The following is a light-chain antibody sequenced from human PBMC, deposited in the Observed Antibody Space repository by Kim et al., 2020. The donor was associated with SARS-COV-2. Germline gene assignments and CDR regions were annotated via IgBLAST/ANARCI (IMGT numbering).Light chain of an antibody. V-gene: IGLV4-69*01. J-gene: IGLJ3*02. CDR2: LNSDGSH. Sequence: QPVLTQSPSASASLGASVKLTCTLSSGHSSYVIAWHQQQPEKGPRYLMKLNSDGSHSKGDGIPDRFSGSNSGAERYLTISRLQSEGEADYYCQTWGTGPWVFGGGTQLTVL. CDR1: SGHSSYV. CDR3: QTWGTGPWV.